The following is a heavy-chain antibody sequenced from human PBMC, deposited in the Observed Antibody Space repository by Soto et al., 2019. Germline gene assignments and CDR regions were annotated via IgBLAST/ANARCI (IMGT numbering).Heavy chain of an antibody. J-gene: IGHJ6*02. CDR2: IIPILGIA. Sequence: GASVKVSCKASGGTFSSYTISWVRQAPGQGLEWMGRIIPILGIANYAQKFQGRVTITADKSTSTVYMELSSLRSEDTAVYYCARGSYYDFWSGYPTYYYYGMDVWGQGTTVTVSS. CDR3: ARGSYYDFWSGYPTYYYYGMDV. V-gene: IGHV1-69*02. CDR1: GGTFSSYT. D-gene: IGHD3-3*01.